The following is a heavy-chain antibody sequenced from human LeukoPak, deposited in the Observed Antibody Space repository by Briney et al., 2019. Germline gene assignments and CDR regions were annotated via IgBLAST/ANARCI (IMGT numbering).Heavy chain of an antibody. Sequence: PSETLSLTCAVYGGSFSGYYWSWIRQPPGKGLEWIGEINHSGSTNYNPSLKSRVTISVDTSKNQFSLKLSSVTAADTAVYYCARRGRGLELLFVRKGAFDIWGQGTMVTVSS. V-gene: IGHV4-34*01. D-gene: IGHD1-7*01. CDR3: ARRGRGLELLFVRKGAFDI. CDR2: INHSGST. CDR1: GGSFSGYY. J-gene: IGHJ3*02.